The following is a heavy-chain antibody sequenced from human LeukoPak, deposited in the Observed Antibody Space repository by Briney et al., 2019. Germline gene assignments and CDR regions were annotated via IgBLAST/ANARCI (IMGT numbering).Heavy chain of an antibody. J-gene: IGHJ4*02. CDR3: ARDWMTAMGTFDY. V-gene: IGHV1-46*01. Sequence: GASVKVSCKASGYTFTRYYMHWVRQAPGQGLEWMGIINPSGGSTSYAQKLQGRVTMTTDTSTSTAYMELRSLRSDDTAVYYCARDWMTAMGTFDYWGQGTLVTVSS. D-gene: IGHD5-18*01. CDR1: GYTFTRYY. CDR2: INPSGGST.